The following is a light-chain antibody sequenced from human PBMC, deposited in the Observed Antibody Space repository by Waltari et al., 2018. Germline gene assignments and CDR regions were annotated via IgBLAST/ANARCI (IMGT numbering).Light chain of an antibody. CDR2: VNSDGSH. J-gene: IGLJ3*02. CDR1: SGHSSNI. Sequence: QLVLTPSPSASASLGASVKLTCTLDSGHSSNIIAWHQQKPEKGPRFLMKVNSDGSHTKGDEIPDRFSGSSSGPERYLTISSVQSEDEADYYCQTGGHGTWVFGGGTKLTVL. V-gene: IGLV4-69*01. CDR3: QTGGHGTWV.